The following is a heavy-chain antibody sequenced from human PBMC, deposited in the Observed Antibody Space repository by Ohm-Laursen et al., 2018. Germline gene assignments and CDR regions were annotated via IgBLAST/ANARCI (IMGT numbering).Heavy chain of an antibody. V-gene: IGHV3-11*01. CDR3: ARDGTAYYYDSSGSYNWFDP. D-gene: IGHD3-22*01. Sequence: SLRLSCTASGFTFSDYYMSWIRQVPGKGLEWVSYISSSGSTIYYADSVKGRFTISRDNAKNSLYLQMNSLRAEDTAVYYCARDGTAYYYDSSGSYNWFDPWGQGTLVTVSS. J-gene: IGHJ5*02. CDR1: GFTFSDYY. CDR2: ISSSGSTI.